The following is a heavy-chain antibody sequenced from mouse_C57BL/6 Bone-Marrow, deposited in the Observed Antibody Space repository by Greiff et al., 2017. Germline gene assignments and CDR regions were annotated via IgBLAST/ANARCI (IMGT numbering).Heavy chain of an antibody. CDR1: GYTSTNYW. D-gene: IGHD2-4*01. CDR3: ARSYDYGDSTMDY. J-gene: IGHJ4*01. V-gene: IGHV1-64*01. Sequence: QLQQSGAELVKPGASVKLPCKAPGYTSTNYWMHWVKQRPGQGLEWIGMMHLNGGSLDHNEKFKSEATLSVDKSSRTAYMELSSLTSEDSAVYYCARSYDYGDSTMDYWGQGTSVTVSS. CDR2: MHLNGGSL.